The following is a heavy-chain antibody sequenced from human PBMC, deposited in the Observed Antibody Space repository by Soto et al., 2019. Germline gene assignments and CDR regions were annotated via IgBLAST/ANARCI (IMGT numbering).Heavy chain of an antibody. CDR2: ISYDGSNK. J-gene: IGHJ4*02. D-gene: IGHD3-22*01. CDR1: GFTFSSYG. Sequence: GGSLRVSCAASGFTFSSYGMHWVRQAPCKGLEWVAVISYDGSNKYYADSVKGRFTISRDNSKNTLYLQMNSLRAEDTAVYYCAKSSLPCDSSGYYNYWGQGTLVTVSS. CDR3: AKSSLPCDSSGYYNY. V-gene: IGHV3-30*18.